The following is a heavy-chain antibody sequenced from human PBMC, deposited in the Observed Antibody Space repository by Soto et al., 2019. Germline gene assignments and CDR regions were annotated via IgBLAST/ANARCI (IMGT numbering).Heavy chain of an antibody. D-gene: IGHD4-17*01. Sequence: QVHLVQSGAEVKKPGSSVKVSCKYSGGTFKTESINWVRQAPGQGLEWMGNILPVFDTADYAPKFQGRITIPADQVTRPAYMELSSLRSQETAFYFCARGHEYGGHSDDFDLWGQGTIVTVTS. CDR3: ARGHEYGGHSDDFDL. CDR2: ILPVFDTA. V-gene: IGHV1-69*13. J-gene: IGHJ3*01. CDR1: GGTFKTES.